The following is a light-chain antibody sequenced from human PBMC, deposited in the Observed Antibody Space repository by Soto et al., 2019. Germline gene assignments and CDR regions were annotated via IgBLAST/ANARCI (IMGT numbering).Light chain of an antibody. CDR2: EIS. J-gene: IGKJ1*01. Sequence: DVVMTQSPLSLPVTPGQPASISFRSSQSLVYIDGNIYLNWFQQRPGQSPRRLIYEISNRDSGVPARFSGSGSGTDFTLKISRVEADEGGVYYCMQGTHWPWTFGQGTKVEI. V-gene: IGKV2-30*01. CDR1: QSLVYIDGNIY. CDR3: MQGTHWPWT.